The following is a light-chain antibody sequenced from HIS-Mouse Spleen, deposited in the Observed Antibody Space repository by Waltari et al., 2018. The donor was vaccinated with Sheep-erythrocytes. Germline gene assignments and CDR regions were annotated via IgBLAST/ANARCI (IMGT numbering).Light chain of an antibody. V-gene: IGLV3-1*01. CDR1: NLGEKY. CDR2: QDR. Sequence: SYELTQPPSVSVSPGQTASITCPGNNLGEKYACWYQQKPGQSPVLFIYQDRKRPSGNPERFSGSNSGNTATLTISGTQAMDEADYYCQAWDSSTVVFGGGTKLTVL. CDR3: QAWDSSTVV. J-gene: IGLJ2*01.